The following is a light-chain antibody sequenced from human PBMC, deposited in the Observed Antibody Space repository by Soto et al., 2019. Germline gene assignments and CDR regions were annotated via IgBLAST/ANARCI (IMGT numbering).Light chain of an antibody. CDR3: SSYTSSITVV. J-gene: IGLJ2*01. CDR2: EVN. V-gene: IGLV2-18*02. Sequence: QSALSQPPSVSGSPGQSVTISCTGTSSDVGSYNRVSWYQQPPGTAPKLMIYEVNNRPSGVPDRFSGSKSGNTASLTISGLQAEDEADYYCSSYTSSITVVFGGGTQLTVL. CDR1: SSDVGSYNR.